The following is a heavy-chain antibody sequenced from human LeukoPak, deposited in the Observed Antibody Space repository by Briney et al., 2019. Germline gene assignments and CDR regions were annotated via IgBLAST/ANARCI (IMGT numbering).Heavy chain of an antibody. CDR3: ARDDIIEIFGVAPNWFDP. CDR1: GFTFSSYA. Sequence: GGSLRLSCAASGFTFSSYAMSWVRQAPGKGLEWVSAISGSGGSTYYADSVKGRFTISRDNAKNSLYLQMNSLRAEDTAVYYCARDDIIEIFGVAPNWFDPWGQGTLVTVSS. D-gene: IGHD3-3*01. V-gene: IGHV3-23*01. CDR2: ISGSGGST. J-gene: IGHJ5*02.